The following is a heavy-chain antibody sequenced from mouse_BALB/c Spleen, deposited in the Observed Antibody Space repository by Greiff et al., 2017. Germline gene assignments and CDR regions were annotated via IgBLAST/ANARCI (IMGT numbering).Heavy chain of an antibody. CDR1: GFTFSSYA. V-gene: IGHV5-6-5*01. CDR2: ISSGGST. D-gene: IGHD2-4*01. J-gene: IGHJ3*01. CDR3: ARSTMITTGPSWFAY. Sequence: EVKVVESGGDLVKPGGSLKLSCAASGFTFSSYAMSWVRQTPEKRLEWVASISSGGSTYYPDSVKGRFTISRDNARNILYLQMSSLRSEDTAMYYCARSTMITTGPSWFAYWGQGTLVTVSA.